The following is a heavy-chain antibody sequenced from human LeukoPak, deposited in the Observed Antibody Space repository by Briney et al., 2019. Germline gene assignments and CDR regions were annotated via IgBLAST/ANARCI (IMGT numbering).Heavy chain of an antibody. CDR2: ISSGGANI. Sequence: GGSLRLSCAASGFTFSSYEMNWVRQAPGKGLEWVSSISSGGANINYADSVRGRFTISRDNAKNSVYLQVNSLRAEDTAVYYCARDLGYEGRGFYHYFAYWGQGTLVTVSS. CDR1: GFTFSSYE. CDR3: ARDLGYEGRGFYHYFAY. J-gene: IGHJ4*02. D-gene: IGHD5-24*01. V-gene: IGHV3-48*03.